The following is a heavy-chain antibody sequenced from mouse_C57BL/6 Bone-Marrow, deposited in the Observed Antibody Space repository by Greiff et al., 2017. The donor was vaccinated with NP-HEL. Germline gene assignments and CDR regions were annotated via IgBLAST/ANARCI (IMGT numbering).Heavy chain of an antibody. CDR2: INPYNGGT. D-gene: IGHD1-1*01. J-gene: IGHJ2*01. CDR3: ARSRYYGSSYGFDY. V-gene: IGHV1-19*01. CDR1: GYTFTDYY. Sequence: EVQLQQSGPVLVKPGASVKMSCKASGYTFTDYYMNWVKQSHGKSLEWIGVINPYNGGTSYNQKFKGKATLTVDKSSSTAYMELNSLTSEDSAVYYCARSRYYGSSYGFDYWGQGTTLTVSS.